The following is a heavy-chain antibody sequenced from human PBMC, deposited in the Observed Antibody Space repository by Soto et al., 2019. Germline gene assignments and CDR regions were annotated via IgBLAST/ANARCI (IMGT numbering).Heavy chain of an antibody. CDR2: IYYSGST. Sequence: QVQLQESGPGLVKPSETLSLTCTVSGGSISSYYWSWIWQPPGKGLEWIGYIYYSGSTNYNPSLKSRVTISVDTSKNQFSLKLSSVTAADTAVYYCARHNPRDYGLYAFDIWGQGTMVTVSS. D-gene: IGHD4-17*01. CDR1: GGSISSYY. J-gene: IGHJ3*02. CDR3: ARHNPRDYGLYAFDI. V-gene: IGHV4-59*08.